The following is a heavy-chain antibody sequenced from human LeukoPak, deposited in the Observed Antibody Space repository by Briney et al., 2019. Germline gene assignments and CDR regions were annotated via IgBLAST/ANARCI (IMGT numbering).Heavy chain of an antibody. D-gene: IGHD3-3*01. CDR3: ASFWSGYFPS. J-gene: IGHJ4*02. V-gene: IGHV3-21*01. CDR1: GFTFSSYS. Sequence: GGSLRLSCAASGFTFSSYSMNWVRQAPGKGLEWVSPISSSSSNIYYADSVKGRFSISRDNAKNSLYLQMNSLRAEDTAVYYCASFWSGYFPSWGQGTLVTVSS. CDR2: ISSSSSNI.